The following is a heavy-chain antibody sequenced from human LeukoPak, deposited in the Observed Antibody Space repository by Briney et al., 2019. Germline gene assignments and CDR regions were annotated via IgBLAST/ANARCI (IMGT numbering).Heavy chain of an antibody. V-gene: IGHV3-23*01. Sequence: GGSLRLSCAASGFTFSSYAMSWVRQAPGKGLEWISAINDRGVTTYYADSVKGRFIISRDNSKNALYLEINNLRVEDTAIYYCAKEETRAVTLGADYWGQGTLVTVSS. D-gene: IGHD4-23*01. J-gene: IGHJ4*02. CDR3: AKEETRAVTLGADY. CDR1: GFTFSSYA. CDR2: INDRGVTT.